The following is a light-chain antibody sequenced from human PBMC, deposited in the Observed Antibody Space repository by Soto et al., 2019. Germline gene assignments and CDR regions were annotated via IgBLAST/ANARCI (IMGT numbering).Light chain of an antibody. CDR3: SSYAGSRV. CDR2: EGT. Sequence: QSALALPASVSGSLGQSITISCTGTSSDVGIYNLVSWYQHHPGKAPKLIIYEGTKRPSGVSNRFSGSKSGNTASLTISGLQAEDEADYYCSSYAGSRVFGGGTKLTVL. J-gene: IGLJ2*01. V-gene: IGLV2-23*01. CDR1: SSDVGIYNL.